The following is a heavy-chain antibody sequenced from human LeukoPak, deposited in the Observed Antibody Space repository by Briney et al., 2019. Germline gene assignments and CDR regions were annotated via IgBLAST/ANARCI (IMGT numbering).Heavy chain of an antibody. CDR3: ARDLPSGYYDSSGYYSTSDYFDY. CDR2: INPNSGST. J-gene: IGHJ4*02. Sequence: ASVKVSCKASGYTFTGYYMHWVRQAPGQGLEWMGWINPNSGSTNYAQKFQGRVTMTRDTSTSTVYMELSSLRSEDTAVYYCARDLPSGYYDSSGYYSTSDYFDYWGQGTLVTVSS. CDR1: GYTFTGYY. V-gene: IGHV1-2*02. D-gene: IGHD3-22*01.